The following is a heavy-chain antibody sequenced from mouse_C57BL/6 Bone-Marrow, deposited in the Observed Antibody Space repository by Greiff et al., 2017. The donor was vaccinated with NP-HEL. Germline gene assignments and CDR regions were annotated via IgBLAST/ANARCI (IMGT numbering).Heavy chain of an antibody. CDR3: TTAHPPLITTVEGFAY. V-gene: IGHV14-4*01. CDR2: IDPENGDT. D-gene: IGHD1-1*01. J-gene: IGHJ3*01. Sequence: EVKLVESGAELVRPGASVKLSCTASGFNIKDDYMHWVKQRPEQGLEWIGWIDPENGDTEYASKFQGKATITADTSSNTAYLQLSSLTSEDTAVYYCTTAHPPLITTVEGFAYWGQGTLVTVSA. CDR1: GFNIKDDY.